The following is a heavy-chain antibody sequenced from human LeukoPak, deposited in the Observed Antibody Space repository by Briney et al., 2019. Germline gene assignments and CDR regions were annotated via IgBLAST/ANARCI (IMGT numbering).Heavy chain of an antibody. CDR1: GYTFTSYW. D-gene: IGHD1-26*01. V-gene: IGHV5-51*01. CDR2: ICPGDSDT. CDR3: ARGGVRAYYYMDV. J-gene: IGHJ6*03. Sequence: GESLKISCKGSGYTFTSYWTGWVRQMPGKGLEWMGIICPGDSDTRYSPSFQGQVTISADKSISTAYLQWSSLKASDTAMYYCARGGVRAYYYMDVWGKGTTVTVSS.